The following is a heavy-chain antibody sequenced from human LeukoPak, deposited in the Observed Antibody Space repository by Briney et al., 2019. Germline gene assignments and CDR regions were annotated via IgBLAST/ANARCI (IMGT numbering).Heavy chain of an antibody. V-gene: IGHV3-48*02. CDR1: GFTFSNYA. J-gene: IGHJ4*02. CDR3: VRDPDALDY. CDR2: IRSSGYPI. Sequence: GGSLRLSCAASGFTFSNYAMTWVRQAPGKGLEWVSYIRSSGYPIHYADSVKGRFTISRDNAKSSVYLQMNSLRDEDTAVYYCVRDPDALDYWGQGTLVTVSS.